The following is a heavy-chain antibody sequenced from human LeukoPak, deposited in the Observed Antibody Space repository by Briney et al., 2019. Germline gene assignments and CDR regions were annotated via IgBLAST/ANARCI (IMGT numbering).Heavy chain of an antibody. CDR2: ISGSGGST. D-gene: IGHD3-22*01. CDR1: GFTFSSYA. CDR3: AKGPDSSGRTAGY. J-gene: IGHJ4*02. V-gene: IGHV3-23*01. Sequence: SGGSLRLSCAASGFTFSSYAMSWVRQPPGKGLEWVSAISGSGGSTYYADSVKGRFTISRDNSKNTLYLQMNSLRAEDTAVYYCAKGPDSSGRTAGYWGQGTLVTVSS.